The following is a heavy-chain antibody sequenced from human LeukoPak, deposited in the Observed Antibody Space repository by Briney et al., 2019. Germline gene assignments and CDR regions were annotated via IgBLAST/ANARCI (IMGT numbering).Heavy chain of an antibody. CDR2: IYYSGST. CDR1: GGSISSYY. Sequence: SETLSLTCTVSGGSISSYYWSWIRQPPGKGLEWIGYIYYSGSTNYNPSLKSRVTISVDTSKNQFSLKLSSVTAADTAVYYCAKHYGSGSYHSFDYWGQGTLVTGSS. J-gene: IGHJ4*02. D-gene: IGHD3-10*01. CDR3: AKHYGSGSYHSFDY. V-gene: IGHV4-59*08.